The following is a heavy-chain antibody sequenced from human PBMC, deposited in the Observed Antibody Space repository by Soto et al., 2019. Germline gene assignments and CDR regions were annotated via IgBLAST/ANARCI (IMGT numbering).Heavy chain of an antibody. Sequence: QVQLVASGGGVVQPGRSLRLSCTSSGLTFRRDGMLWVRQAPGEGLEWVSVISYDGKNKYYADSVKGRFTISRDNSKNTLFLQMDSLRIEDTAVYYCAGGYDWGDYWGQGNLVTVS. CDR1: GLTFRRDG. CDR2: ISYDGKNK. J-gene: IGHJ4*02. CDR3: AGGYDWGDY. D-gene: IGHD5-12*01. V-gene: IGHV3-30*03.